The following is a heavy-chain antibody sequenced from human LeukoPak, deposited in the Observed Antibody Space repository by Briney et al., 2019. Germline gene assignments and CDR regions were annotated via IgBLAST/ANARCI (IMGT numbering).Heavy chain of an antibody. CDR2: INHSGST. CDR1: GGSFSGYY. V-gene: IGHV4-34*01. CDR3: ARRHFHWFDP. D-gene: IGHD2/OR15-2a*01. Sequence: SETLSLTCAVYGGSFSGYYWSWIRQPPGKGLEWIGEINHSGSTNYNPSLKSRVTISVDTSRNQFSLKLSSVTAADTAVYYCARRHFHWFDPWGQGTLVTVSS. J-gene: IGHJ5*02.